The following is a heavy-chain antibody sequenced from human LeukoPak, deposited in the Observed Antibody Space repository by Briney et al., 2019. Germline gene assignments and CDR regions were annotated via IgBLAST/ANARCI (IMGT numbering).Heavy chain of an antibody. CDR2: ISSSGSTI. J-gene: IGHJ4*02. Sequence: KTGGSLRLFCAASGFTFSDYYMSWIRQAPGKGLEWVSYISSSGSTIYYADSVKGRFTISRDNAKNSLYLQMNSLRAEDTAVYSCAKGRSGVSSAGINYWGQGTLVTVSS. V-gene: IGHV3-11*01. D-gene: IGHD6-13*01. CDR1: GFTFSDYY. CDR3: AKGRSGVSSAGINY.